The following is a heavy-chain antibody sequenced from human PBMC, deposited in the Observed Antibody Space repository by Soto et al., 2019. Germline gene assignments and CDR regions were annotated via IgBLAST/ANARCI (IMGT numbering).Heavy chain of an antibody. J-gene: IGHJ2*01. Sequence: QVQLQESGPGLVKPSETLSLTCTVSGGSVSSGSYYWSWIRQPPGKGLEWIGYIYYSGSTNYNPSLTSRVTISVATSKNQFSLKLSSVTAADTAVYYWARDYGVSYWYFDLWGRGTLVTVSS. D-gene: IGHD4-17*01. CDR2: IYYSGST. CDR1: GGSVSSGSYY. CDR3: ARDYGVSYWYFDL. V-gene: IGHV4-61*01.